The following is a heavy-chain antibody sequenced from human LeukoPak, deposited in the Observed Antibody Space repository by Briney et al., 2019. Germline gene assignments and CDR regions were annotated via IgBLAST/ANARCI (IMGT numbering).Heavy chain of an antibody. CDR3: ARDWLYGWDY. J-gene: IGHJ4*02. CDR2: ISTYNGNT. V-gene: IGHV1-18*01. Sequence: GASVKVSCKASGYTFTSYAMNWVRQAPGQGLEWMGWISTYNGNTNYAQNLQGRVTMTTDTSTSTAYMELRSLRSDDTAVYYCARDWLYGWDYWGQGTLVTVSS. CDR1: GYTFTSYA. D-gene: IGHD3-9*01.